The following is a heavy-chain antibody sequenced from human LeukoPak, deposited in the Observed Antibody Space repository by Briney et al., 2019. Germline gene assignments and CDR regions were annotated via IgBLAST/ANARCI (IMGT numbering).Heavy chain of an antibody. Sequence: ASVKVSCKASGYTFSNYGISWVRQAPGQGLEWMGWINTYNGNTDYAQKLQGRVTMTTDTSTSTAYMELRSLRSDDAAVYYCARVQPNYDILTGYHDCWGQGTLVTVSS. CDR2: INTYNGNT. J-gene: IGHJ4*02. D-gene: IGHD3-9*01. V-gene: IGHV1-18*01. CDR1: GYTFSNYG. CDR3: ARVQPNYDILTGYHDC.